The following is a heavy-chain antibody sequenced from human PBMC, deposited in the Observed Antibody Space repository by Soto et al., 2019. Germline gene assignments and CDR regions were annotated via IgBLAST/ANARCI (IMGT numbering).Heavy chain of an antibody. CDR2: IHSSSRYI. Sequence: EVQLVESGGGQVKPGGSLRLSCAASGFSFSTYSMNWVRQAPGKGLEGVSSIHSSSRYIYYADSVKGRFTISRDNAKNSLFLQMSSLRAEDTDVYYCARGSQDFWMREDAFDIWGQGTMVSVSS. J-gene: IGHJ3*02. V-gene: IGHV3-21*01. CDR1: GFSFSTYS. D-gene: IGHD3-3*01. CDR3: ARGSQDFWMREDAFDI.